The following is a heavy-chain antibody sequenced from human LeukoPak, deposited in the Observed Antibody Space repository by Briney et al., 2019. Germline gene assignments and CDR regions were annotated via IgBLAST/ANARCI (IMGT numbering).Heavy chain of an antibody. V-gene: IGHV4-38-2*02. CDR3: ARDRPLLSGWSWFDP. J-gene: IGHJ5*02. Sequence: SETLSLTCAVSGYPISSGYSWGWIRQPPGKGLEWIGTLSHSGRMYFNPSLKRQITISVDTSKNQFSLKLSSVTAADTAVYYCARDRPLLSGWSWFDPWGQGILVIVSS. CDR1: GYPISSGYS. D-gene: IGHD6-19*01. CDR2: LSHSGRM.